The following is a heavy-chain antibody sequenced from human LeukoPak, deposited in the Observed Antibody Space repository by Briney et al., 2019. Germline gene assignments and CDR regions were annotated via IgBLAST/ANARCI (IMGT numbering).Heavy chain of an antibody. CDR2: IYYSGST. J-gene: IGHJ4*02. V-gene: IGHV4-39*07. CDR3: ARDKGSGSYLGSFDY. CDR1: GGSISSSSYY. Sequence: SETLSLTCTVSGGSISSSSYYWGWIRQPPGKGLEWIGSIYYSGSTYYNPSLKSRVTISVDTSKNQFSLKLSSVTAADTAVYYCARDKGSGSYLGSFDYWGQGTLVTVSS. D-gene: IGHD3-10*01.